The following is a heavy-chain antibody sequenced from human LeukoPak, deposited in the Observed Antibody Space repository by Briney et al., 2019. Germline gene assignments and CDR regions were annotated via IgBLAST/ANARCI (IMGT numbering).Heavy chain of an antibody. CDR1: GFSFSSYA. J-gene: IGHJ4*02. D-gene: IGHD3-22*01. Sequence: GGSLRLSCKASGFSFSSYAMHWVRQAPGKGLEYVSVISNNGGSTYYANSVKGRFTTSRDNSKNTLYLQMGSLRAEDMAVYYCARGYDSSGYYYVDYWGQGTLVTVSS. CDR2: ISNNGGST. V-gene: IGHV3-64*01. CDR3: ARGYDSSGYYYVDY.